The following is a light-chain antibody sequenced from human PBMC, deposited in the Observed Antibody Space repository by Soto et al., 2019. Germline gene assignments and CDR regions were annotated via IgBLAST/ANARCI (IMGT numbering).Light chain of an antibody. Sequence: EIVLTQSPGTLSLSPGERATLSCRASQSVSSSYLAWYQQKPGQAPTLLIYGASSRATGIPDRFSGSGSGTDFTLTISRLEPEDFAVYYCQQYGSSPWTFGQGTKV. CDR2: GAS. CDR1: QSVSSSY. J-gene: IGKJ1*01. V-gene: IGKV3-20*01. CDR3: QQYGSSPWT.